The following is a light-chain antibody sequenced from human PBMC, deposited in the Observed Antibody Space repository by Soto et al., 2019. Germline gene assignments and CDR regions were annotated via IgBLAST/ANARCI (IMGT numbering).Light chain of an antibody. V-gene: IGKV1-5*01. CDR1: QSISGW. CDR3: QPYNSYWT. J-gene: IGKJ1*01. Sequence: DIQLTQSPSTLSASVEDRVTISCRASQSISGWLAWYQQKPGKAPQLLIYAASSLESGVPSRFSGSGSGTEFTLTISSLQPDDVATYYCQPYNSYWTFGQGTKVEIK. CDR2: AAS.